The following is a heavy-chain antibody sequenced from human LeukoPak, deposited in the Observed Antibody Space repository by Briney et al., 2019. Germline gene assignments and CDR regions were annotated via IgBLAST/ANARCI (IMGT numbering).Heavy chain of an antibody. Sequence: ASVTVSFKASGYTFTSYGISWVRQAPEQGLEWMGWISAYNGNTNYAQKLQGRVTMTTDTSTSTAYMELRSLRSDDTAVYYCARDRGRQQLVREFDYWGQGTLVTVSS. CDR1: GYTFTSYG. CDR3: ARDRGRQQLVREFDY. J-gene: IGHJ4*02. V-gene: IGHV1-18*01. D-gene: IGHD6-13*01. CDR2: ISAYNGNT.